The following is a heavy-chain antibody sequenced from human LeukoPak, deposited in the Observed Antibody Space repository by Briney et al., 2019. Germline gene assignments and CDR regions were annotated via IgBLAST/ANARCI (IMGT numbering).Heavy chain of an antibody. CDR2: IKSRTDGGTT. Sequence: GGSLRLSCAASGFIFSNTWMSWVRQAPGKGLEWVGRIKSRTDGGTTDYAAFVKGRFTISRDDSKNTLYLQMNSLKTEDTAVYYCTTVTWRRGYFDYWGQGTLVTVSS. CDR1: GFIFSNTW. J-gene: IGHJ4*02. D-gene: IGHD1-26*01. CDR3: TTVTWRRGYFDY. V-gene: IGHV3-15*01.